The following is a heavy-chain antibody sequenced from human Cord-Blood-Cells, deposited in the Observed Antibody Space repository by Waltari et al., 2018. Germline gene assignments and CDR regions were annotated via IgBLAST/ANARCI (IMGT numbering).Heavy chain of an antibody. CDR2: INPNSGGT. J-gene: IGHJ6*02. D-gene: IGHD4-4*01. CDR1: GYTFTGYY. Sequence: QVPLVQSGAEVKKPGASVKGYCTASGYTFTGYYMHWVRQAPVQGLEWMGRINPNSGGTNYAQKFQGSVTMTRDTSSNTAYMELSRLRSDDTAVYYCARDPHDYSNYGYYYGMDVWGQGTTVTVSS. CDR3: ARDPHDYSNYGYYYGMDV. V-gene: IGHV1-2*06.